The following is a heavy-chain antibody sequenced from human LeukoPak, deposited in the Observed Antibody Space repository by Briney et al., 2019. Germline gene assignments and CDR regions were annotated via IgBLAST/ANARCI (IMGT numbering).Heavy chain of an antibody. CDR3: TTLPMEYYYYYGMDV. D-gene: IGHD1-1*01. CDR2: IKSKTDGGTS. J-gene: IGHJ6*02. CDR1: GFTFSNAW. V-gene: IGHV3-15*01. Sequence: GGSLRLSCAASGFTFSNAWMSWVRQAPGKGRECVGRIKSKTDGGTSAYAARVKGRFTISRDDSKNTPYLQMNSLKTEDTAVYYCTTLPMEYYYYYGMDVWGQGTTVTVSS.